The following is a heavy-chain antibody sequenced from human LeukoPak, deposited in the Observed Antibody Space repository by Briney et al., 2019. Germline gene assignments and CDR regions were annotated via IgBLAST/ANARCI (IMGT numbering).Heavy chain of an antibody. CDR3: ARRYFDY. CDR2: IYYSGST. CDR1: GGSFSGYY. Sequence: SETLSLTCAVYGGSFSGYYWSWIRQHPGKGLEWIGYIYYSGSTYYNPSLKSRVTISVDTSKNQFSLKLSSVTAADTAVYYCARRYFDYWGQGILVTVSS. V-gene: IGHV4-31*11. J-gene: IGHJ4*02.